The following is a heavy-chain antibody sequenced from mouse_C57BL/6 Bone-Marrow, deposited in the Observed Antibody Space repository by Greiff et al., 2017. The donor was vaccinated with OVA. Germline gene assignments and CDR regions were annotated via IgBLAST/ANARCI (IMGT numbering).Heavy chain of an antibody. Sequence: QVQLKQPGAELVKPGASVTLSCKASGYTFTSYWMHWVKQRHGQGLEWIGMIHPNSGSTNYNEKFKSKATLTVDKSSSTAYMQLSSLTSEDSAVYYCARGGAAQAPFAYWGQGTLVTVSA. CDR3: ARGGAAQAPFAY. J-gene: IGHJ3*01. D-gene: IGHD3-2*02. CDR2: IHPNSGST. CDR1: GYTFTSYW. V-gene: IGHV1-64*01.